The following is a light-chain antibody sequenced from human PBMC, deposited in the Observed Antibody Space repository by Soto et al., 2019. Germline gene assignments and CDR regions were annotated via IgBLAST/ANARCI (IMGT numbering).Light chain of an antibody. V-gene: IGLV2-14*01. CDR2: EVN. Sequence: QSALTQPASVSGSPGQSITISCTGTSSDVGGYDYVSWYQLHPGKAPKLMVFEVNNRPSGVSYRFSGSKSGNTASLTISGLQAQDEADYFCSSHSTSTDYLFGNGTKVTVL. J-gene: IGLJ1*01. CDR3: SSHSTSTDYL. CDR1: SSDVGGYDY.